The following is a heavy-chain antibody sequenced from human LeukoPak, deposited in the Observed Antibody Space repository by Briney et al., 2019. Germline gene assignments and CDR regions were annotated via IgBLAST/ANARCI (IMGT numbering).Heavy chain of an antibody. CDR3: ARHYYDRSDSYSFDY. Sequence: TTSETLSLTCTVSGGSISGYYWSWIRQPPGKGLEWIGYIFSSGSINYNPSLKSRVTISEDTSVNQFSLKLSSVTAADTAVYYCARHYYDRSDSYSFDYWGQGNPVSVSS. V-gene: IGHV4-59*08. CDR1: GGSISGYY. D-gene: IGHD3-22*01. CDR2: IFSSGSI. J-gene: IGHJ4*02.